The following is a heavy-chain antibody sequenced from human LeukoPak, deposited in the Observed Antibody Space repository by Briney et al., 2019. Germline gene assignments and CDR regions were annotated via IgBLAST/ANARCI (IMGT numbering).Heavy chain of an antibody. CDR3: ARDRKDASMDPLPT. V-gene: IGHV1-18*01. CDR2: ISAYNGHT. D-gene: IGHD5-18*01. CDR1: GYSFVNSG. J-gene: IGHJ4*02. Sequence: VASAKVSCKASGYSFVNSGITWVRQAPGQGLEWMGWISAYNGHTNYAQKLQGRVTMTTDTSTNTAFMELRSLRSDDTAVYFCARDRKDASMDPLPTWGQGTLVTVSS.